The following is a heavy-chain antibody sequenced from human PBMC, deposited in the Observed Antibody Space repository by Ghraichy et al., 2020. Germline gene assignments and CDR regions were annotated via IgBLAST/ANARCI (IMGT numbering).Heavy chain of an antibody. CDR3: TRGWGDYGGRTVDR. CDR2: VHYSGST. V-gene: IGHV4-39*01. Sequence: SETLSLTCTVSRDSISSNSYYWGWVRQPPGKGLEWIGTVHYSGSTCYNPSLKSRVIISVDTSENQFSLKLSSVTAADTAVYYCTRGWGDYGGRTVDRWGQGTLVTVSS. CDR1: RDSISSNSYY. D-gene: IGHD4-17*01. J-gene: IGHJ5*02.